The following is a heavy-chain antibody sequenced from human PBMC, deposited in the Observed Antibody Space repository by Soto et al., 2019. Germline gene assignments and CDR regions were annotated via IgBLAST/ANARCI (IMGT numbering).Heavy chain of an antibody. D-gene: IGHD6-6*01. J-gene: IGHJ4*02. CDR3: ARGYSSSSPSFDY. CDR2: INHSGST. Sequence: SETLSLTCAVYGGSFSGYYWSWIRQPPGKGLEWIGEINHSGSTNYNPSLKSRVTISVDTSKNQFSLKLSSVTAADTAVYYCARGYSSSSPSFDYWGKGTLVIVS. V-gene: IGHV4-34*01. CDR1: GGSFSGYY.